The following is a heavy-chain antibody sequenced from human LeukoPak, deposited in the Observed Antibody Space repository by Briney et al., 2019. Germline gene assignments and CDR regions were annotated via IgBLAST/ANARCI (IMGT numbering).Heavy chain of an antibody. Sequence: PGGSLRLSCAASGFTFSRYGMHWVRQAPGKGLEWVAFIRYDGSNKYYADSVKGRFTISRDNSKNTLYLQMNNLRAEDTAVYYCARGRSSSWYVFDYWGQGTLVTVSS. CDR1: GFTFSRYG. V-gene: IGHV3-30*02. CDR2: IRYDGSNK. J-gene: IGHJ4*02. CDR3: ARGRSSSWYVFDY. D-gene: IGHD6-13*01.